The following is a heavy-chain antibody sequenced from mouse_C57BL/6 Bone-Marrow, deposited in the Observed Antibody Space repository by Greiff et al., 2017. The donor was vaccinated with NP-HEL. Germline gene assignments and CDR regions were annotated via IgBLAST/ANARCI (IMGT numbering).Heavy chain of an antibody. CDR3: TSGITTVVAGDYAMDY. CDR1: GFTFSSYA. V-gene: IGHV5-9-1*02. Sequence: DVKLVESGEGLVKPGGSLKLSCAASGFTFSSYAMSWVRQTPEKRLEWVAYISSGGGYIYYADTVKGRFTITRDNARNTLYLQMSSLKSEDTAMYYCTSGITTVVAGDYAMDYWGQGTSVTVSS. J-gene: IGHJ4*01. D-gene: IGHD1-1*01. CDR2: ISSGGGYI.